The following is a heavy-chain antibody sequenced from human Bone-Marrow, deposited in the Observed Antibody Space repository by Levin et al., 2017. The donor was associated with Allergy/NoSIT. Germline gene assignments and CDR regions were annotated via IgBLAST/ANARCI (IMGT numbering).Heavy chain of an antibody. Sequence: SETLSLTCDVSGGSISTNNWWSWVRQTPEKGLEWIGEIYHTGITHYHPSLKSRVTISVDKSKNQFSLKLTSVTAADTAMYYCARVVGIYAVVEVNWFDIWGQGALVTVSS. J-gene: IGHJ5*02. D-gene: IGHD3-3*01. V-gene: IGHV4-4*02. CDR3: ARVVGIYAVVEVNWFDI. CDR2: IYHTGIT. CDR1: GGSISTNNW.